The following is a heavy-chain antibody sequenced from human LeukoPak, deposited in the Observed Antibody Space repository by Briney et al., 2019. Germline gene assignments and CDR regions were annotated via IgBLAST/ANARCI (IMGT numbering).Heavy chain of an antibody. D-gene: IGHD5-18*01. J-gene: IGHJ4*02. CDR2: IKQDGSEK. Sequence: PGGSLRLSCAASALRFSSFAMTWVRQVPGKGLEWVANIKQDGSEKYYVDSVKGRFTISRDNAKNSLYLQMNSLRAEDTAVYYCARGRGISYGPPRFDYWGQGTLVTVSS. CDR3: ARGRGISYGPPRFDY. CDR1: ALRFSSFA. V-gene: IGHV3-7*03.